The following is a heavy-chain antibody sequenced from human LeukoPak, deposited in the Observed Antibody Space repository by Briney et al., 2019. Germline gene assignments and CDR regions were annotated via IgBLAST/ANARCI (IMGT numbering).Heavy chain of an antibody. D-gene: IGHD6-6*01. CDR3: ARDHLPIAALCPPGY. CDR1: GYTFTSYG. CDR2: ISAYNGNT. V-gene: IGHV1-18*01. J-gene: IGHJ4*02. Sequence: GASVKVSCKASGYTFTSYGISWVRQAPGQGLEWMGWISAYNGNTNYAQKLQGRVTMTTDTSTSTAYMELRSLRSDDTAVYYCARDHLPIAALCPPGYWGQGTLVTVSS.